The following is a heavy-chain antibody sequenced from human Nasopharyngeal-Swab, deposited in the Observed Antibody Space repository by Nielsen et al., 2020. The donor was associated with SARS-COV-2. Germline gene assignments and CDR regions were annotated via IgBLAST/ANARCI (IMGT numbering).Heavy chain of an antibody. V-gene: IGHV4-30-2*04. CDR2: VYHFGNT. J-gene: IGHJ5*02. D-gene: IGHD6-6*01. Sequence: WIRQPPGKDMEWIGSVYHFGNTYYNPSLKSRVTLSVDTSKNQFSLKLSSVTAADTAVYYCARALGSIAARPRFDPWGQGTLVTVSS. CDR3: ARALGSIAARPRFDP.